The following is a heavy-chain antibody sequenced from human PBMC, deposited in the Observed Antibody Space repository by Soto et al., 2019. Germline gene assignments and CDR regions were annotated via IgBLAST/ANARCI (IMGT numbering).Heavy chain of an antibody. Sequence: GGSLRLSCAASGFNVGTNYMNWVRQAPRKGLEWVSVMYTIGTTYYADSVKGRLTISRDNSKNTLYLQMNSLRAEDTAVYYCAREFRVAAAGTSYYYGLYVWGQGTTVTVSS. CDR3: AREFRVAAAGTSYYYGLYV. J-gene: IGHJ6*02. V-gene: IGHV3-53*01. CDR2: MYTIGTT. CDR1: GFNVGTNY. D-gene: IGHD6-13*01.